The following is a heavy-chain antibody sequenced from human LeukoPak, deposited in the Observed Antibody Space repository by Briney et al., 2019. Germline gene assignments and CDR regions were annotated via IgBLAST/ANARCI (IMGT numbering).Heavy chain of an antibody. Sequence: SETLSLTCAVYGGSFSGYYWSWIRRPPGKGLEWIGEINHSGSTNYNPSLKSRVTISVDTSKNQFSLKLSSVTAADTAVYYCASLADYYDSSGYRGDFDYWGQGTLVTVSS. J-gene: IGHJ4*02. V-gene: IGHV4-34*01. CDR1: GGSFSGYY. CDR3: ASLADYYDSSGYRGDFDY. D-gene: IGHD3-22*01. CDR2: INHSGST.